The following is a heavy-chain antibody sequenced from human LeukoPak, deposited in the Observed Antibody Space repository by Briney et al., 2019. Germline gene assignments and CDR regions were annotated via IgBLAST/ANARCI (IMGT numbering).Heavy chain of an antibody. J-gene: IGHJ4*02. CDR2: ISSSSGTI. Sequence: GGSLRLSCAASGFTFSIYSMNWVRQAPGKGLEWVSYISSSSGTIYYADSVKGRFTISRDNAKDSLHLQMNSLTDEDTAVYYCARQRTPDFRIFDYWGQGTLVTVSS. V-gene: IGHV3-48*02. CDR1: GFTFSIYS. CDR3: ARQRTPDFRIFDY. D-gene: IGHD3-3*01.